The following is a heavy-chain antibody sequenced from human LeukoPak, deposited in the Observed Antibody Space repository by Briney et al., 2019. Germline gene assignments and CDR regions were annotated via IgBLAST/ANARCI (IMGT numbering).Heavy chain of an antibody. CDR2: IYHSGST. Sequence: SETLSLTCAVSGYSISSGYYWGWIRQPPGKGLEWIGSIYHSGSTYYNPSLKSRVTISVDTSKSQFSLKLSSVTAADTAVYYCARLEGVDYWGQGTLVTVSS. CDR1: GYSISSGYY. J-gene: IGHJ4*02. V-gene: IGHV4-38-2*01. D-gene: IGHD3-10*01. CDR3: ARLEGVDY.